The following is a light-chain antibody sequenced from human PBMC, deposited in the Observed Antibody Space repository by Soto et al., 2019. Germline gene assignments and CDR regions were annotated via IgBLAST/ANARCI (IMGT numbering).Light chain of an antibody. CDR1: SSDVGGYNY. CDR2: EVN. J-gene: IGLJ1*01. V-gene: IGLV2-8*01. Sequence: QSALTQPPSASGSPGQSVAISCTGTSSDVGGYNYVSWYQQHPGKAPKLMIYEVNKRPSGVPDRFSGSTSGNTASLTVSGLQAEDEADYYCSSYAGSRNVFGTGTKVTVL. CDR3: SSYAGSRNV.